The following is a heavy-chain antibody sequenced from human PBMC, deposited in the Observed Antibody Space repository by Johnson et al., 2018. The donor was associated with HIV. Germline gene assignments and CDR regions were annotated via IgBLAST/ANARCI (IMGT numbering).Heavy chain of an antibody. CDR3: ASPHIVVVTAGYAFDI. V-gene: IGHV3-30*04. D-gene: IGHD2-21*02. CDR2: ISYDGSNK. Sequence: QVQLVESGGGVVQPGTSLRLSCAASGFTFRNYAMHWVRQAPGKGLEWVAVISYDGSNKYYADSVKGRFTISRDNSKNTLYLQMNSLRAEDTAVYYCASPHIVVVTAGYAFDIWGQGTMVIVSS. CDR1: GFTFRNYA. J-gene: IGHJ3*02.